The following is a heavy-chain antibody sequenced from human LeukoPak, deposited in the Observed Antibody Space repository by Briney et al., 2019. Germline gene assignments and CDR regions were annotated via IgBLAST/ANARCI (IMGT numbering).Heavy chain of an antibody. CDR1: GYTFTSYG. CDR2: ISAYNGNT. J-gene: IGHJ4*02. CDR3: AREGETSSSGSYFDY. V-gene: IGHV1-18*01. D-gene: IGHD1-26*01. Sequence: ASVKGSCKASGYTFTSYGISWVRQAPGQGLEWMGWISAYNGNTNYAQKLQGRVTMTTDTSTSTAYMELRSLRSDDTAVYYCAREGETSSSGSYFDYWGQGTLVTVSS.